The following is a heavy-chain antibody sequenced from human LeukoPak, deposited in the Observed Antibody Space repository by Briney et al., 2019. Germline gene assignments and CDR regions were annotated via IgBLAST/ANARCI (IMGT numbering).Heavy chain of an antibody. Sequence: SETLSLTCSVSGGSISRYYWSWIRQPPGKGLEWIGYIYYSGSTNYNPSLKSRVTISVDTSKNQFSLKLSSVTAADTAVYYCARHSESYYSFDSWGQGTPVTVSS. CDR1: GGSISRYY. J-gene: IGHJ4*02. CDR3: ARHSESYYSFDS. V-gene: IGHV4-59*01. D-gene: IGHD1-26*01. CDR2: IYYSGST.